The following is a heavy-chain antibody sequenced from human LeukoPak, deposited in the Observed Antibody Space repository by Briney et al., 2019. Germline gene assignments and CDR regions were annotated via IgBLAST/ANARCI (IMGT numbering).Heavy chain of an antibody. V-gene: IGHV3-21*06. CDR2: IDAGGNYI. CDR3: ARDKGLAIRAYDI. CDR1: GFTFSTYN. D-gene: IGHD3-9*01. Sequence: GGSLRLSCVASGFTFSTYNMIWVRQAPGKGLDWVSFIDAGGNYIRYADAVKGRFTISRDNAHNSLFLEVNSLRVEDTAVYYCARDKGLAIRAYDIWGQGTMVTVSS. J-gene: IGHJ3*02.